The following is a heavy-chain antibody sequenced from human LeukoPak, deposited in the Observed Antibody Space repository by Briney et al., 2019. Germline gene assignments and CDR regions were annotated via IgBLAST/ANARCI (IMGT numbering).Heavy chain of an antibody. Sequence: KPSETLSLTCTVSGYSISSGYYWGWIRQPPGKGLEWIGSIYYSGSTYYNPSLKSRVTISVDTSKNQFSLKLSSVTAADTAVYYCARQKRVYGAGSYHTPPINYWGQGTLATVSS. V-gene: IGHV4-38-2*02. J-gene: IGHJ4*02. CDR2: IYYSGST. CDR1: GYSISSGYY. D-gene: IGHD3-10*01. CDR3: ARQKRVYGAGSYHTPPINY.